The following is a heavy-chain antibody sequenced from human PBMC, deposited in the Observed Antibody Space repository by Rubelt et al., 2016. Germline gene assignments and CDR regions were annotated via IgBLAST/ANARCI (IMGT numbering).Heavy chain of an antibody. Sequence: SGGGLVQPGGSLRLSCAVSGFTFSTTHMNWVRQAPGKGLEWVSYIGTRPDIIYYADSVKGRFTIFRDNAKNSLYLQMDNLRAEDTAVYYCARGYLSNSFDYWGQGTLVTVSS. CDR3: ARGYLSNSFDY. D-gene: IGHD4-11*01. CDR1: GFTFSTTH. J-gene: IGHJ4*02. V-gene: IGHV3-48*04. CDR2: IGTRPDII.